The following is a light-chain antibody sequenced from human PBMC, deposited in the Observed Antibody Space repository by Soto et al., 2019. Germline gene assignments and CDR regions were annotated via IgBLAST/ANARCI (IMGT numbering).Light chain of an antibody. CDR1: QDVSQS. V-gene: IGKV1-5*03. Sequence: MPRDGSARTAWWADTIKITSRASQDVSQSLAWYQHKPGKAPKLLIYKASSLESGVSSRFSGRGSGTQFALTMHYLHSDDFATYNCQDSSIASYTFGQGTNVDI. CDR3: QDSSIASYT. J-gene: IGKJ2*01. CDR2: KAS.